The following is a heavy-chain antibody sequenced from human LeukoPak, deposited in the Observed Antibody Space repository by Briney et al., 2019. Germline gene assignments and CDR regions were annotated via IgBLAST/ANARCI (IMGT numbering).Heavy chain of an antibody. CDR2: INPSGGST. Sequence: GASVKVSCKASGYTFSNYCMHWVRQAPGQGLEWMGIINPSGGSTSYAQKFQGRVTMTRDMSTSTVYMELSSLRSEDTAVYYCATLKWFGEFPPGAFDIWGQGTMVTVSS. CDR1: GYTFSNYC. D-gene: IGHD3-10*01. V-gene: IGHV1-46*01. J-gene: IGHJ3*02. CDR3: ATLKWFGEFPPGAFDI.